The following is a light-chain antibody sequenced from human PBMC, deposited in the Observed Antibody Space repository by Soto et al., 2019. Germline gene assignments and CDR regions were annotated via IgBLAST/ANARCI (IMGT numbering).Light chain of an antibody. Sequence: DIKMTQSPSTLSAYVGDRVTITCRASQSISSWLAWYQQKPGKAPKLLIYKASSLESGVPSRFNGSGSGTEFTLTISSLQPEDFATYYCQQSYSTPWTFGQGSKV. CDR3: QQSYSTPWT. CDR1: QSISSW. CDR2: KAS. J-gene: IGKJ1*01. V-gene: IGKV1-5*03.